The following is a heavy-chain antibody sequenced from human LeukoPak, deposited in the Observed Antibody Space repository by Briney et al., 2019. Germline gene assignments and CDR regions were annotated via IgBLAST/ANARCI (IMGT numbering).Heavy chain of an antibody. D-gene: IGHD6-6*01. Sequence: VASVKVSCKASGYTLTNYYMHWVRQAPGQGREWMGIINPSGGSTSYAQKFQGRVTMTRDTSTSTVYMELSSLRSEDTAVYYCARGTYSSSSGLDTHFYYWGQGTLVTVSS. V-gene: IGHV1-46*01. CDR3: ARGTYSSSSGLDTHFYY. J-gene: IGHJ4*02. CDR1: GYTLTNYY. CDR2: INPSGGST.